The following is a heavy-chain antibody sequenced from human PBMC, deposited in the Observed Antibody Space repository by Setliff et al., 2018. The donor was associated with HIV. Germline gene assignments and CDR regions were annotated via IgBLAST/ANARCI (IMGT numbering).Heavy chain of an antibody. Sequence: ASVKVSCKASGYTFTSYDINWVRQAPGQGLEWMGLINPSGDFTFYAQKFQGRVIMTRDTSANTVYLETRSLISEDTAVYYCARDSSTSFFSAAYWGQGALVTVSS. V-gene: IGHV1-46*01. J-gene: IGHJ4*02. CDR2: INPSGDFT. CDR3: ARDSSTSFFSAAY. CDR1: GYTFTSYD. D-gene: IGHD2-15*01.